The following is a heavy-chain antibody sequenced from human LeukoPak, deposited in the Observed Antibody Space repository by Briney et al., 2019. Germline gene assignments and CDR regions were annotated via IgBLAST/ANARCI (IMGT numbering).Heavy chain of an antibody. CDR2: ISSSSSTI. D-gene: IGHD6-6*01. Sequence: GGSLRLSCAASGFTFSSYSMNWVRQAPGKGLEWVSYISSSSSTIYYADSVKGRFTISRDNAKNSLYLQMNSLRAEDTAVYYCASPTIAARSGWFDPWGQGTLVTVSS. CDR3: ASPTIAARSGWFDP. J-gene: IGHJ5*02. CDR1: GFTFSSYS. V-gene: IGHV3-48*01.